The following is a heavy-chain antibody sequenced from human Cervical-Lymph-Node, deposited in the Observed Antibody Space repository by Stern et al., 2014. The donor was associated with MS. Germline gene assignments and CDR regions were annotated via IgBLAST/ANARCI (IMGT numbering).Heavy chain of an antibody. D-gene: IGHD6-13*01. CDR2: NFSNDEK. V-gene: IGHV2-26*01. CDR3: ARIPPGYSVAWDWYFDL. J-gene: IGHJ2*01. CDR1: GFSLSNARMG. Sequence: SGPVLVKPTETLTLTCTVSGFSLSNARMGVSWIRQPPGKALEWLAHNFSNDEKSYSTSLKSRLTISKDTSKSQVVLTMTNMDPVDTATYYCARIPPGYSVAWDWYFDLWGRGTLVTVSS.